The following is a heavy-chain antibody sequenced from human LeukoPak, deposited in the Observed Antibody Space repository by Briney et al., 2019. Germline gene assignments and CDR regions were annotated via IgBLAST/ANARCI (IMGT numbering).Heavy chain of an antibody. CDR2: IHPGDSHT. D-gene: IGHD2-2*01. Sequence: KSGEPLKFSCEASGYTFTKYWIGCVRPLPGKVLECMRIIHPGDSHTWYSPSFQGQVTISADKSISMAYLQWSSLKASDTAMYFCARQPGMTAKSWYFDLWGRGTLVTVSS. V-gene: IGHV5-51*01. J-gene: IGHJ2*01. CDR3: ARQPGMTAKSWYFDL. CDR1: GYTFTKYW.